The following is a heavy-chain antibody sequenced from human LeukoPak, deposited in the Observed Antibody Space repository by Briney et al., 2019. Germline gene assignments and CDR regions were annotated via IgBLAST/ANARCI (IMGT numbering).Heavy chain of an antibody. CDR1: GFTLSSYS. V-gene: IGHV3-21*01. CDR3: ARDTAMVSAFDY. Sequence: GGSLRLSCAASGFTLSSYSMNWVRQAPGKGLEWVSSISSSSSYIYYADSVKGRFTISRDNAKNSLYLQMNSLRPEDTAVYYCARDTAMVSAFDYCGQGTLVTVSS. D-gene: IGHD5-18*01. J-gene: IGHJ4*02. CDR2: ISSSSSYI.